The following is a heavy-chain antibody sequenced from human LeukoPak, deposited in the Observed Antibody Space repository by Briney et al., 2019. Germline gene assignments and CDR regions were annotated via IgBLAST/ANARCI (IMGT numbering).Heavy chain of an antibody. J-gene: IGHJ4*02. CDR3: ARGPKIHFWSGYYSARFDY. D-gene: IGHD3-3*02. CDR2: INHSGST. Sequence: SETPSLTCAVYGGSFSGYYWSWIRQPPGKGLEWIGEINHSGSTNYNPSLKSRVTISVDTSKNQFSLKLSSVTAADTAVYYCARGPKIHFWSGYYSARFDYWGQGTLVTVSS. V-gene: IGHV4-34*01. CDR1: GGSFSGYY.